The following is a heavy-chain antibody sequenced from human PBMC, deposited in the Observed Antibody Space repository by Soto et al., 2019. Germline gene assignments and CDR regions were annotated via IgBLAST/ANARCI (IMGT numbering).Heavy chain of an antibody. CDR3: ARQPGGADRTGYY. D-gene: IGHD3-22*01. CDR1: GGSISSGDYY. Sequence: PSETLSLTCTVSGGSISSGDYYWSWIRQPPGKGLEWIGYSYYSGSTYYNPSLKSRVTISVDTSKNQFSLKLSSVTAADTAVYYCARQPGGADRTGYYWGQGTLVTVPQ. CDR2: SYYSGST. V-gene: IGHV4-30-4*01. J-gene: IGHJ4*02.